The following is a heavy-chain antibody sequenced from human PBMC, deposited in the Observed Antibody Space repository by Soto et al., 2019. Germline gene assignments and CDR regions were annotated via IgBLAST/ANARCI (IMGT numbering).Heavy chain of an antibody. Sequence: SETLSLTCTVSGGSISSSSYYWSWIRQPPGKGLEWIGYIYYSGSTNYNPSLKSRVTISVDTSKNQFSLKLSSVTAADTAVYYCARRWGRTFDYWGQGTLVTVSS. CDR1: GGSISSSSYY. V-gene: IGHV4-61*05. D-gene: IGHD7-27*01. CDR3: ARRWGRTFDY. J-gene: IGHJ4*02. CDR2: IYYSGST.